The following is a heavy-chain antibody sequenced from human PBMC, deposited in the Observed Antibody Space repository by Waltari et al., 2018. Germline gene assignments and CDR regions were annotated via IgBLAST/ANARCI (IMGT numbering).Heavy chain of an antibody. V-gene: IGHV1-69*02. J-gene: IGHJ5*02. CDR2: IIPILGIA. CDR3: ARASDDYGDYRGWFDP. Sequence: QVQLVQSGAEVKNPGSSVKVSCKASGVTFSSYTISWVRQAPGQGLEWMGRIIPILGIANYAQKLQGRVTITADKSTSTAYMELSSLRSEDTAVYYCARASDDYGDYRGWFDPWGQGTLVTVSS. CDR1: GVTFSSYT. D-gene: IGHD4-17*01.